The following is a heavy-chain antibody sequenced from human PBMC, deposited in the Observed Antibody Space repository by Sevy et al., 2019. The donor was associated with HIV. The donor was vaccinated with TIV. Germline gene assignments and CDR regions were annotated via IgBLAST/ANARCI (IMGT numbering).Heavy chain of an antibody. V-gene: IGHV3-23*01. J-gene: IGHJ3*02. CDR3: AKGLYYYDSSGHDAFDI. Sequence: GGSLRLSCAASGFTFSSYAMSWVRQAPGKGLEWVSAISGSGGSTYYADSVKGRFTISRDNSKNTLHLQMNSLRAEDTAVYYCAKGLYYYDSSGHDAFDIWGQGTMVTVSS. D-gene: IGHD3-22*01. CDR2: ISGSGGST. CDR1: GFTFSSYA.